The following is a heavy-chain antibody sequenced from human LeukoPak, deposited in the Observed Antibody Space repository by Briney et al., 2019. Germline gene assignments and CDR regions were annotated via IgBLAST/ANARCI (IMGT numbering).Heavy chain of an antibody. CDR1: GGSISSYY. CDR2: IYYSGST. CDR3: ARTGPRQLIDY. J-gene: IGHJ4*02. D-gene: IGHD6-19*01. Sequence: PSETLSLTCTVSGGSISSYYWSWIRQPPGKGLEWIGYIYYSGSTNYNPSLKSRVTISVDTSKNQFSLKLTSVTAADTAVYYCARTGPRQLIDYWGQGTLVTVSS. V-gene: IGHV4-59*01.